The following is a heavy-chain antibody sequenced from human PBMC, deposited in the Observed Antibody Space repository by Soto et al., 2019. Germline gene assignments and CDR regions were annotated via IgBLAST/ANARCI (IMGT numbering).Heavy chain of an antibody. CDR1: GFTFSSYG. CDR3: ARATDDFWSGYNYYFDY. J-gene: IGHJ4*02. CDR2: ISYDGSNK. Sequence: GWSLRLSCAASGFTFSSYGMHWVRQAPGKGLEWVAVISYDGSNKYYADSVKGRFTISRDNSKNTLYLQMNSLRAEDTAVYYCARATDDFWSGYNYYFDYWGQGTLVTVSS. V-gene: IGHV3-30*03. D-gene: IGHD3-3*01.